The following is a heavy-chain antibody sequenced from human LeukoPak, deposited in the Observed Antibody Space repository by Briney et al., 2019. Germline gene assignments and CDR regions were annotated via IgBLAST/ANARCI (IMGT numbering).Heavy chain of an antibody. J-gene: IGHJ4*02. Sequence: SETLSLTCTVSGGSISSSNYYWGWIRQPPGKGLEWIGTIYHSGSTYYNPSLKSRISISVDTSKNQFSLKLNSVTAADTAVYYCASHYGSGSFYSPFDYWGQGTLVTVSS. D-gene: IGHD3-10*01. V-gene: IGHV4-39*07. CDR3: ASHYGSGSFYSPFDY. CDR2: IYHSGST. CDR1: GGSISSSNYY.